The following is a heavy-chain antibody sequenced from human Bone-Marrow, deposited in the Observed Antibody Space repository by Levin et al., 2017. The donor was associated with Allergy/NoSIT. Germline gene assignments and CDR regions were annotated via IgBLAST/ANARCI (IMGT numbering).Heavy chain of an antibody. CDR3: VRLLGDSVYDLS. V-gene: IGHV1-69*13. J-gene: IGHJ4*02. D-gene: IGHD5/OR15-5a*01. CDR2: VTPILDSS. CDR1: GGAFTSYP. Sequence: SVKVSCKLSGGAFTSYPISWVRQAPGQGLEWMGGVTPILDSSVYAETFQGRVTITADEPTRTTYMELRSLRSADTAIYYCVRLLGDSVYDLSWGQGTLVTVSS.